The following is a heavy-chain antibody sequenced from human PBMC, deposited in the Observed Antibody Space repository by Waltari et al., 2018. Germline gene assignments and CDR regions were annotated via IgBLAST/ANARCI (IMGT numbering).Heavy chain of an antibody. CDR3: ASAFGEAFDI. CDR2: IYYSGST. J-gene: IGHJ3*02. V-gene: IGHV4-59*01. Sequence: QVQLQESGPGLVKPSETLSLTCTVPGGSISRYYWSWIRQPPGKGLEWIGYIYYSGSTNYNPSRKSRVTISVDTSKNQFSLKLSSVTAADTAVYYCASAFGEAFDIWGQGTMVTVSS. D-gene: IGHD3-3*01. CDR1: GGSISRYY.